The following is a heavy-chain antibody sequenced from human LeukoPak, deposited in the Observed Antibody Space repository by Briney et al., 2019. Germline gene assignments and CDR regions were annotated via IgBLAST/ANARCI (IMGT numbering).Heavy chain of an antibody. D-gene: IGHD6-13*01. CDR2: ISYDGSNK. J-gene: IGHJ6*02. Sequence: PGRSLRLSCAASGFTFSSYAMHWVRQAPGKGLEWVAVISYDGSNKYSADSVKGRFTISRDNSKNTLHLQMNSRRAEDTAVYYCARDIFPYSSRVYGMDVWGQGTTVTVSS. CDR1: GFTFSSYA. CDR3: ARDIFPYSSRVYGMDV. V-gene: IGHV3-30-3*01.